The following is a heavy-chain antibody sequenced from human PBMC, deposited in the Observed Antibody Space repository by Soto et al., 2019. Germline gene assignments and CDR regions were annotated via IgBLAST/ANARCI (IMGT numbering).Heavy chain of an antibody. CDR1: GFSLSTSGVG. D-gene: IGHD3-22*01. V-gene: IGHV2-5*01. J-gene: IGHJ6*02. Sequence: ESGPTLVNPTQTLTLTCTFSGFSLSTSGVGVGWIRQPPGKALEWLALIYWNDDKRYSPSLKSRLTITKDTSKNQVVLTMTNMDPVDTATYYCAHSGIRRRAVVTSVRSSYYYYYGMDVWGRGTTVTVSS. CDR3: AHSGIRRRAVVTSVRSSYYYYYGMDV. CDR2: IYWNDDK.